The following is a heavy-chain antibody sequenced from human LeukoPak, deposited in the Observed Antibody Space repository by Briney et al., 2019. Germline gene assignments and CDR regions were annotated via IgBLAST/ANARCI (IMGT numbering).Heavy chain of an antibody. CDR3: GRETDFGVVTN. V-gene: IGHV6-1*01. Sequence: KCSQTLSLTCAISGDSVSSNGASRNWIRQSPSRGLEWLGRTYYRSQQWHSDYAPSVKGRITLNPDTSKNRFPLQLNSVTPEDTAVYYCGRETDFGVVTNWGQGTLVTVSS. CDR1: GDSVSSNGAS. J-gene: IGHJ4*02. D-gene: IGHD3-3*01. CDR2: TYYRSQQWHS.